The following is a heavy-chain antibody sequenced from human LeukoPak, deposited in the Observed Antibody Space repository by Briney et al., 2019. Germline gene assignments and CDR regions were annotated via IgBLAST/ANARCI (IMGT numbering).Heavy chain of an antibody. D-gene: IGHD1-26*01. J-gene: IGHJ4*02. V-gene: IGHV3-64*01. CDR3: ARRSGSYDY. CDR2: ISSNGGST. Sequence: PGGSLRLSCAASGFTFSSYAMHWVRQAPGKGLEYVSAISSNGGSTYYANSVKGRFTISRDNAKNSLFLQMNSLRADDTAVYYCARRSGSYDYWGQGTLVIVSS. CDR1: GFTFSSYA.